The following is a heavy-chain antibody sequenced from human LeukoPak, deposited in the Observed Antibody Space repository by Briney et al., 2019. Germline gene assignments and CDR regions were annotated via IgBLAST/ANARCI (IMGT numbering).Heavy chain of an antibody. V-gene: IGHV1-2*02. Sequence: GASVKVSCKASGYTFTDFYIHWVRQAPGQGLEWMGWINPNSGGTHYAQKFQGRVTMTRDTSISTAYMELSRLRSDDTAMFFCARGTLSLAVSGREYYFDYWGQGTLVTVSS. J-gene: IGHJ4*02. CDR2: INPNSGGT. D-gene: IGHD6-19*01. CDR3: ARGTLSLAVSGREYYFDY. CDR1: GYTFTDFY.